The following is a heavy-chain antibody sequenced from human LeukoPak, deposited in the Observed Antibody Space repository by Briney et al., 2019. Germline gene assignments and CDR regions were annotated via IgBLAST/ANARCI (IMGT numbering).Heavy chain of an antibody. CDR1: GGSISSSSYY. CDR3: ASLAVAEYYYYMDV. J-gene: IGHJ6*03. Sequence: SETLSLTCTVSGGSISSSSYYWGWIRQPPGKGLEWIGSIYYSGSTYYNPSLKSRVTISVDTSKNQFSLKLSSVTAADTAVYYCASLAVAEYYYYMDVWGKGTTVTISS. V-gene: IGHV4-39*01. CDR2: IYYSGST. D-gene: IGHD6-19*01.